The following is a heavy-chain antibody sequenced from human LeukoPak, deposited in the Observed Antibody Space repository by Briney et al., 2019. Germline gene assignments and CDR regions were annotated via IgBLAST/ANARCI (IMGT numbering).Heavy chain of an antibody. CDR3: AKVPVFPQDIVVVPAATANWNPPWDFDY. CDR1: GFTFSNAW. J-gene: IGHJ4*02. V-gene: IGHV3-15*01. Sequence: GGSLRLSCAASGFTFSNAWMSWVRQAPGKGLEWVGRIKSKTDGGTTDYAAPVKGRFTISRDDSKNTLYLQMNSLRAEDTAVYYCAKVPVFPQDIVVVPAATANWNPPWDFDYWGQGTLVTVSS. D-gene: IGHD2-2*01. CDR2: IKSKTDGGTT.